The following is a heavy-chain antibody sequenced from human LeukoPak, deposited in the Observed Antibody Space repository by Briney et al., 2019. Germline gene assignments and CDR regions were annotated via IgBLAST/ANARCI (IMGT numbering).Heavy chain of an antibody. CDR3: ARGSRELYYFDY. CDR2: IYYSGST. CDR1: GGSISSGDYY. Sequence: SQTLSLTCTVSGGSISSGDYYWSWIRQPPGKGLEWIGYIYYSGSTKYNPSLKSRVTISVDASKTQFSLKLNSVTAADTAVYYCARGSRELYYFDYWGQGTLVTVSS. J-gene: IGHJ4*02. D-gene: IGHD1-7*01. V-gene: IGHV4-30-4*01.